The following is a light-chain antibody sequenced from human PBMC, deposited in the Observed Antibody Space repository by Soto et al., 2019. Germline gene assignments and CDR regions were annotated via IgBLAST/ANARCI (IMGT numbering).Light chain of an antibody. Sequence: QSVVTQPPSVSGAPGQRVTISCTGSSSNIGATYDVQWYQQLPGTAPKLLIYGNSNRPSGVPDRFSGSKSGTSASLAITGLQADDEADYYCQSYDSSLSAHYVFGTGTTLTVL. CDR3: QSYDSSLSAHYV. CDR1: SSNIGATYD. V-gene: IGLV1-40*01. CDR2: GNS. J-gene: IGLJ1*01.